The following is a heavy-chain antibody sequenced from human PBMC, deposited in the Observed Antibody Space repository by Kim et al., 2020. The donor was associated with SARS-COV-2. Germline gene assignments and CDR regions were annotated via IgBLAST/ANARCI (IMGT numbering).Heavy chain of an antibody. D-gene: IGHD1-26*01. J-gene: IGHJ1*01. Sequence: SSHIHYAESVKGRFTFSKSNAKNSVYLQMNSLRAEDTAVYYCATSIAGAQWGQGTPVTVSS. CDR3: ATSIAGAQ. V-gene: IGHV3-21*01. CDR2: SSHI.